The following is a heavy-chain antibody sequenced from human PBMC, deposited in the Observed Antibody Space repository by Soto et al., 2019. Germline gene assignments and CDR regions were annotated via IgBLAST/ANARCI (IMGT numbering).Heavy chain of an antibody. CDR3: ARWSIRWDY. CDR1: GGSISSFY. D-gene: IGHD1-26*01. CDR2: IYSGGRN. Sequence: SETLFLTCTVSGGSISSFYWRWIQQPAGKGLGWIGRIYSGGRNNYNPSLKSRVTISVDTSKNQFSLRLSSVTAADTAMYYCARWSIRWDYWGHGTLVTVSS. V-gene: IGHV4-4*07. J-gene: IGHJ4*01.